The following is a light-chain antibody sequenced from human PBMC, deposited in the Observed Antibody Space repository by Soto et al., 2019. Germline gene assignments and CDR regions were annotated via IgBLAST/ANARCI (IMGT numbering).Light chain of an antibody. CDR1: QSISSSS. V-gene: IGKV3-20*01. CDR2: VTS. CDR3: QHYGSSLWT. J-gene: IGKJ1*01. Sequence: VLTQSPGTLSLSPGERATLSCRASQSISSSSLAWYQQRPGQAPRLLIYVTSSRATGIPDRFSGSGSGTDFTLTISRLEPEDFAVYYCQHYGSSLWTFGQGTKVDIK.